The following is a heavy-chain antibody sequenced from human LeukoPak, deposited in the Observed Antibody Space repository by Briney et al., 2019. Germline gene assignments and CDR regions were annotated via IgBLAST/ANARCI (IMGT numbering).Heavy chain of an antibody. Sequence: SETLSLTCTVSGGSISSGGYYWSWIRQHPGKGLEWIGYIYYSGSTYYNPSLKSRVTISVDTSKNQFSLKLSSVTAADTAVYYCARVWGSSWPRFDYWGQGTLVTVSS. D-gene: IGHD6-13*01. CDR2: IYYSGST. CDR1: GGSISSGGYY. CDR3: ARVWGSSWPRFDY. V-gene: IGHV4-31*03. J-gene: IGHJ4*02.